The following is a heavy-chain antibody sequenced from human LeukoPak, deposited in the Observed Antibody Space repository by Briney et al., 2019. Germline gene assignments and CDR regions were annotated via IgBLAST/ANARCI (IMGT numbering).Heavy chain of an antibody. V-gene: IGHV4-34*01. Sequence: SETLSLTCAVYGGSFSGYYWSWIRQPPGKGLEWIGEINHSGSTNYNPSLKSRVTISVDTSKNQFSLKLSSVTAADTAVYYCARGFGIAARQPTGNYYYMDVWGKGTTVTVSS. CDR3: ARGFGIAARQPTGNYYYMDV. J-gene: IGHJ6*03. CDR1: GGSFSGYY. D-gene: IGHD6-6*01. CDR2: INHSGST.